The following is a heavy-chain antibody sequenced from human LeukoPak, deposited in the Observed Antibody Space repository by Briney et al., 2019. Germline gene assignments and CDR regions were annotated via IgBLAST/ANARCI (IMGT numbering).Heavy chain of an antibody. CDR3: ARMSGSRLPGY. J-gene: IGHJ4*02. CDR1: GFTFSSHS. Sequence: QAGGSLRLSCAASGFTFSSHSMNWVRQTPGKGLEWVSYIGSGSSARYYADSVKGRFTISRDDARNSLYLQMNSLRAEDTAVYYCARMSGSRLPGYWGQGTLVTVSS. D-gene: IGHD3-3*01. CDR2: IGSGSSAR. V-gene: IGHV3-48*01.